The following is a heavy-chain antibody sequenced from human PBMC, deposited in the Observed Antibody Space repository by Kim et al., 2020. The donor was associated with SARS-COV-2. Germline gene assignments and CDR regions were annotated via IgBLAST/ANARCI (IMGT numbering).Heavy chain of an antibody. CDR2: ISYDGMNK. V-gene: IGHV3-30*04. Sequence: GGSLRLSCAASGFTFSGYAMQWVRHAPCKGLEWVAAISYDGMNKYYADSVTGRFTISRDNFKNTLLLHMNTLRDQDTAIYFCSRESSWPGRGPYFNWFDP. CDR1: GFTFSGYA. D-gene: IGHD3-22*01. CDR3: SRESSWPGRGPYFNWFDP. J-gene: IGHJ5*02.